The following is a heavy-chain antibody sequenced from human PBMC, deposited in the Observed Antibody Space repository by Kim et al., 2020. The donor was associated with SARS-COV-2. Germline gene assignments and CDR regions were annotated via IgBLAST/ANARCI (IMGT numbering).Heavy chain of an antibody. V-gene: IGHV5-51*01. CDR2: IFPGDTDA. CDR3: ARIWTPPAGSGSWGLPDF. J-gene: IGHJ4*02. Sequence: GESLKISCRASGYNFNIYWIAWFRQLPGRGLEWLGVIFPGDTDARYSPSSQGHISISTDNSITTAYLHWGGRRASDTALYYCARIWTPPAGSGSWGLPDFWGQGTPVTVSS. D-gene: IGHD3-10*01. CDR1: GYNFNIYW.